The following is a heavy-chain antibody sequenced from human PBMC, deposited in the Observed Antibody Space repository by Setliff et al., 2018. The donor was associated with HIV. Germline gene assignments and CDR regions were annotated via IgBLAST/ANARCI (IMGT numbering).Heavy chain of an antibody. V-gene: IGHV3-23*01. CDR2: LSGSGGNT. Sequence: GGSLRLSCTASGFTFSSYAMSWVRQAPGKGLEWVAALSGSGGNTWYTASVRGRFNISRDNYKNTLYLQMNSLRAEDTAVYDCAQDRNFPKDGFDIWGQGTMVTVSS. CDR1: GFTFSSYA. J-gene: IGHJ3*02. CDR3: AQDRNFPKDGFDI.